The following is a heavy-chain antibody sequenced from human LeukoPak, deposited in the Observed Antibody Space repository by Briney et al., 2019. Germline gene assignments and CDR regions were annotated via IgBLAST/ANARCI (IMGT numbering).Heavy chain of an antibody. CDR3: TRDPPTRY. D-gene: IGHD1-26*01. Sequence: KPGRSLILSCTASGFTFGDYTITWIRQAPGKGLEWVGFIRNKADGGTPEYAASVKGRFTISRDDSKSIAYLQMNSMKTDDTAVYYCTRDPPTRYWGQGTLVSVSS. J-gene: IGHJ4*02. CDR2: IRNKADGGTP. V-gene: IGHV3-49*05. CDR1: GFTFGDYT.